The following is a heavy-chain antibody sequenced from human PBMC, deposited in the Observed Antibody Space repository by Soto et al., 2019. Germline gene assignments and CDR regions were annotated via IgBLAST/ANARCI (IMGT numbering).Heavy chain of an antibody. CDR3: AREADFASSGYVLDY. CDR2: VTSSPSSM. D-gene: IGHD3-22*01. CDR1: GFTFSGFS. V-gene: IGHV3-21*02. J-gene: IGHJ4*02. Sequence: EVQLVESGGGLVKPGGSLRLSCAASGFTFSGFSMNWVRQALGKGLEWVSSVTSSPSSMFYADSVKGRFTISRDDAKDSLFLQMNSLRADDTAVYYCAREADFASSGYVLDYWGLGTLVTVSS.